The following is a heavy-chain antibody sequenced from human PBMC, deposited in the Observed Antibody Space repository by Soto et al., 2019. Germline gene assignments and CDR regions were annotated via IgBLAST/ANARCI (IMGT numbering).Heavy chain of an antibody. CDR2: VIPLLDAS. V-gene: IGHV1-69*08. Sequence: QVQLVQSGAEVKKPGSSVKISCTASGITFNNYTFSWVRRAPGQGLEWMGRVIPLLDASNYAEKFQDRVTITADRSTSTAYMELSGLKCEDSAIYYCASGKSQMTQDRMGFYYYMDVWGKGTTITVSS. J-gene: IGHJ6*03. CDR3: ASGKSQMTQDRMGFYYYMDV. D-gene: IGHD1-1*01. CDR1: GITFNNYT.